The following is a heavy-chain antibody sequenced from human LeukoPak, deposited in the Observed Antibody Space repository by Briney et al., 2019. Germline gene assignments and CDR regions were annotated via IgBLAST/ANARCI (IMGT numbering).Heavy chain of an antibody. J-gene: IGHJ6*03. CDR3: AKTRPSGGKRYYYYMDV. Sequence: GGSLRLSCAASGFTFSSYSMNWVRQAPGKGLEWVSAISGSGGSTYYADSVKGRFTISRDNSKNTLYLQMNSLRAEDTAVYYCAKTRPSGGKRYYYYMDVWGKGTTVTVSS. V-gene: IGHV3-23*01. D-gene: IGHD3-16*01. CDR2: ISGSGGST. CDR1: GFTFSSYS.